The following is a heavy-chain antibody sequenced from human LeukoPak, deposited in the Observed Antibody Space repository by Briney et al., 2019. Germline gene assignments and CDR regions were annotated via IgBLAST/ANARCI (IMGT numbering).Heavy chain of an antibody. Sequence: SETLSLTCTVSGVSISSSYWSWIRQPPGKGLEWIAYIYYSGSIYYNPSLKSRATISVDTSKSQFSLKVNSVTAADTAVYYCARGGYWFDSWGQGTLVTVSS. CDR3: ARGGYWFDS. CDR2: IYYSGSI. V-gene: IGHV4-59*01. J-gene: IGHJ5*01. D-gene: IGHD6-25*01. CDR1: GVSISSSY.